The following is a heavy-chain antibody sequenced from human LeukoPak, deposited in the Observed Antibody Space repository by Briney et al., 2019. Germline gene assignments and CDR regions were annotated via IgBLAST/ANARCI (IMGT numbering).Heavy chain of an antibody. J-gene: IGHJ4*02. CDR1: GGSFSGYY. CDR3: ARVYRPIYSGGGGGFDY. V-gene: IGHV4-34*01. CDR2: INHSGST. Sequence: SSETLSLTCAVYGGSFSGYYWSWIRQPPGKGLEWIGEINHSGSTNYNPSLKSRVTISVDTSKNQFSLKLSSVTAADTAVYYCARVYRPIYSGGGGGFDYWGQGPLATVSS. D-gene: IGHD1-26*01.